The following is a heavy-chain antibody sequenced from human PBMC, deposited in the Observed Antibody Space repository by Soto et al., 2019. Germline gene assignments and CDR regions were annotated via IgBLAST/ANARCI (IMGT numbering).Heavy chain of an antibody. Sequence: QVVLQESGPGLVKPSETLSLTCSVSGRSITRYYWSWVRQPPGKGLEWIGYSYDNGITSQNPSLRSLVTMSAATSQNQFSLQMTSATGADTAGYYGARPYISHGYANEIDAWGQGILVTVTS. J-gene: IGHJ5*02. CDR1: GRSITRYY. D-gene: IGHD3-3*02. V-gene: IGHV4-59*12. CDR2: SYDNGIT. CDR3: ARPYISHGYANEIDA.